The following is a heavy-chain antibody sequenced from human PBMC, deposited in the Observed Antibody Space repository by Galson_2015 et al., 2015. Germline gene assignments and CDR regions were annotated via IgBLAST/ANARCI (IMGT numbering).Heavy chain of an antibody. Sequence: ETLSLTCSVTGVSITNSYWRWGRQHPGRGRGWIGYIYSSGSTHYNASLKSRVTISVDPNNKQLSLNLSSVTAADTAMYYCARDAGFGPGSYDCWGQGTLVTVSS. CDR2: IYSSGST. J-gene: IGHJ4*02. CDR1: GVSITNSY. CDR3: ARDAGFGPGSYDC. V-gene: IGHV4-59*01. D-gene: IGHD1-26*01.